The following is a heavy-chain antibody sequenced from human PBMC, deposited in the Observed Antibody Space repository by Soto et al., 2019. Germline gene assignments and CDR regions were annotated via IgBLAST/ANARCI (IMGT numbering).Heavy chain of an antibody. CDR3: GKVADSGYYTVDR. V-gene: IGHV3-48*01. CDR1: GLTFSTSS. Sequence: EVQLVESGGMLVQPGGSLRLSCAASGLTFSTSSMNWVRQAPGKGLEWISYIRRHTSVTAYADSVKGRFTISRDSAKNSLYLQMDSLRVEDTAVYYSGKVADSGYYTVDRWGQRTLVTVSS. D-gene: IGHD3-22*01. CDR2: IRRHTSVT. J-gene: IGHJ5*02.